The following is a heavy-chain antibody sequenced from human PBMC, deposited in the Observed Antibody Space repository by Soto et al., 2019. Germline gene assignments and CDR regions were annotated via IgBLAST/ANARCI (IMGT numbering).Heavy chain of an antibody. J-gene: IGHJ6*02. V-gene: IGHV4-39*02. D-gene: IGHD5-18*01. Sequence: SETLSLTCTVSGGSISSSSYYWGWIRQPPGKGLEWIGSIYYSGSTYYNPSLKSRVTISVDTSKNQFSLKLSSVTAADTAVYYCARDYSYGRSRYYYYYGMDVWGQGTTVTVSS. CDR2: IYYSGST. CDR3: ARDYSYGRSRYYYYYGMDV. CDR1: GGSISSSSYY.